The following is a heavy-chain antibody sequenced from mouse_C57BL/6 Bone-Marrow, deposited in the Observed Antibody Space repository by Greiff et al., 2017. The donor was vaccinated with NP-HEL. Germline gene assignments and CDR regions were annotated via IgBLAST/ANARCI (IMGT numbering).Heavy chain of an antibody. CDR3: TTGGVTTDWFAY. CDR1: GFNIKDYY. J-gene: IGHJ3*01. CDR2: IDPENGDT. V-gene: IGHV14-4*01. Sequence: VQLKESGAELVRPGASVKLSCTASGFNIKDYYMHWVKQRPEQGLEWIGWIDPENGDTEYASKFQGKATITADTSSNTAYLQLSSLTSEDTAVYYCTTGGVTTDWFAYWGQGTLVTVSA. D-gene: IGHD2-2*01.